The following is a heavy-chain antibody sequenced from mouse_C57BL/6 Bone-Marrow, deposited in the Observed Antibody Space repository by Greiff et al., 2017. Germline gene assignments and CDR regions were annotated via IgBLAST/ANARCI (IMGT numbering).Heavy chain of an antibody. Sequence: VQLQQPGAELVKPGASVKLSCKASGYTFTSYWMHWVKQRPGQGLEWIGMIHPNSGSTNYNEKFKSKATLTVDKSSSTAYMQLSSLTSEDSAVYYCARGIYYDYDGWCAYWGQETLGTVSA. CDR2: IHPNSGST. V-gene: IGHV1-64*01. J-gene: IGHJ3*01. D-gene: IGHD2-4*01. CDR1: GYTFTSYW. CDR3: ARGIYYDYDGWCAY.